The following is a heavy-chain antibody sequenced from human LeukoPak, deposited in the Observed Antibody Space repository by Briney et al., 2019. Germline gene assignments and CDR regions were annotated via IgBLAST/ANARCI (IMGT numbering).Heavy chain of an antibody. CDR1: GYSFTSYG. CDR3: ARGMGYSYGHPQGAFDI. D-gene: IGHD5-18*01. V-gene: IGHV1-18*01. CDR2: MSAHNGKT. Sequence: GASVKVSCKASGYSFTSYGFNWVRQAPGQGLEWMGWMSAHNGKTNYAHSLQGRVTVTADTSTSTAYMELRSLRSEDTAVYYCARGMGYSYGHPQGAFDIWGQGTMVTVSS. J-gene: IGHJ3*02.